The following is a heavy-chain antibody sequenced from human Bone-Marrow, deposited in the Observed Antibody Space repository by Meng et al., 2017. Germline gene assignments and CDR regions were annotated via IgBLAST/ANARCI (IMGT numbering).Heavy chain of an antibody. CDR3: AREGYYGSGSSLFQDAFDI. J-gene: IGHJ3*02. CDR2: IDPNSGGT. D-gene: IGHD3-10*01. Sequence: ASVKVSCKASGYTFTGYWIHWMRQAPGQGLEWMGRIDPNSGGTHYAQKFQGRVTMTRDTSISTAYMELSRLRSDDTAVDYCAREGYYGSGSSLFQDAFDIWGQGTMVTVSS. V-gene: IGHV1-2*06. CDR1: GYTFTGYW.